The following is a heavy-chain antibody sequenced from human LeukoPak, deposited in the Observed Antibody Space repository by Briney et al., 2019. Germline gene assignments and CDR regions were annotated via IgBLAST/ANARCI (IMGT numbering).Heavy chain of an antibody. J-gene: IGHJ5*02. Sequence: GESLKISCKASGYSFTSYWINWVRQMPGEGLEWMGRIDPSDSDTNYSPSFQGHVTMSADKSISTAYLQWSSLKASDTAIYFCARHVNWRSGQSWFDPWGQGTLVTVSS. D-gene: IGHD3-10*01. CDR3: ARHVNWRSGQSWFDP. V-gene: IGHV5-10-1*01. CDR1: GYSFTSYW. CDR2: IDPSDSDT.